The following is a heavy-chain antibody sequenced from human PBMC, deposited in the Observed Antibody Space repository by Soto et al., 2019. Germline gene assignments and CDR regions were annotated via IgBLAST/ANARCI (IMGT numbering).Heavy chain of an antibody. V-gene: IGHV3-21*01. CDR1: GFTFSSYS. Sequence: EVQLVESGGGLVKPGGSLRLSCAASGFTFSSYSMNWVRQAPGKGLEWVSSISSSSSYIYYADSVKGRFTISRDNAKNALYLQMNSLSAEDTTVYYCARDPSSWFVERPDYWGQGTLVTVSS. CDR2: ISSSSSYI. CDR3: ARDPSSWFVERPDY. J-gene: IGHJ4*02. D-gene: IGHD3-10*01.